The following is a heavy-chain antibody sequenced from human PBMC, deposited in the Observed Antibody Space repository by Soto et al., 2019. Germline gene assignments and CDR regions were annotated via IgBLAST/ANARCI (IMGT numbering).Heavy chain of an antibody. Sequence: PGGSLRLSCAASGFTFSSYWMTWVRQAPGKGLEWVANIKQDESDKYYVDSVKGRFTISRDNAKNSLYLQMNSLRAEDTAVYYCARPYYDSSGCVDYWGQGTLVTVSS. J-gene: IGHJ4*02. D-gene: IGHD3-22*01. CDR3: ARPYYDSSGCVDY. V-gene: IGHV3-7*01. CDR2: IKQDESDK. CDR1: GFTFSSYW.